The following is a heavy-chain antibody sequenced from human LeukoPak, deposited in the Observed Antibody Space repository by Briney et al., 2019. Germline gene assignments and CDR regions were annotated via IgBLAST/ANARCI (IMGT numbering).Heavy chain of an antibody. J-gene: IGHJ5*02. CDR3: ARERADLYCSSTSCTYENWFDP. Sequence: SETLSLTCTVSGGSISGYYWSWIRQPPGKGLEWIGYIYYSGSTNYNPSLKSRVTISVDTSKNQFSLKLSSVTAADTAVYYCARERADLYCSSTSCTYENWFDPWGQGTLVTVSS. CDR2: IYYSGST. V-gene: IGHV4-59*01. D-gene: IGHD2-2*01. CDR1: GGSISGYY.